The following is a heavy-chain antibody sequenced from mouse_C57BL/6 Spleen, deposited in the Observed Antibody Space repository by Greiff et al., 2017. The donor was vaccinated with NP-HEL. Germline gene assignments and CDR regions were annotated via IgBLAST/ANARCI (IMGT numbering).Heavy chain of an antibody. Sequence: VQLQQSGAELVKPGASVKISCKASGYAFSSYWMNWVKQRPGKGLEWIGQIYPGDGDTNYNGKFKGKATLTADKSSSTAYMQLSSLTSEDSAVYFCARSPNYYGSSYEAMDYWGQGTSVTVSS. CDR3: ARSPNYYGSSYEAMDY. CDR1: GYAFSSYW. V-gene: IGHV1-80*01. J-gene: IGHJ4*01. CDR2: IYPGDGDT. D-gene: IGHD1-1*01.